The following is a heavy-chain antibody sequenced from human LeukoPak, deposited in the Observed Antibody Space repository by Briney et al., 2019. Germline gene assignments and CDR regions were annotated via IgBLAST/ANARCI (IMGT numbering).Heavy chain of an antibody. CDR2: IKSDGSST. Sequence: PGGSLRLSCAASGFTFSSYWMHWVRQVPGKGLVWVSYIKSDGSSTSYADSVKGRFTISRDNAKNTLYLQMNSLRAEDTAVYYCARDRGYGFDYWGQGTLVTVSS. J-gene: IGHJ4*02. D-gene: IGHD5-18*01. CDR1: GFTFSSYW. CDR3: ARDRGYGFDY. V-gene: IGHV3-74*01.